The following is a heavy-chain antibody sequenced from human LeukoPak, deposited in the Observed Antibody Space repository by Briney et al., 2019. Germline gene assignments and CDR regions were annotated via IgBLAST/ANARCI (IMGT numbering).Heavy chain of an antibody. CDR3: ASSPRSHFDY. D-gene: IGHD2-15*01. CDR1: GFTFSSYW. Sequence: PGGSLRLSCAASGFTFSSYWMHGVRQAPGKGLVWVSRINGDGGTTSYADSVKGRFTISRDNAKNTLYLQMTSLRAEDTAVYYCASSPRSHFDYWGQGTLVTVSS. V-gene: IGHV3-74*01. CDR2: INGDGGTT. J-gene: IGHJ4*02.